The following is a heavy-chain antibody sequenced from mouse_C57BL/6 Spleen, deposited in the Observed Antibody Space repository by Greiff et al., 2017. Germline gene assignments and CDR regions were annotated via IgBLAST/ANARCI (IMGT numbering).Heavy chain of an antibody. V-gene: IGHV1-64*01. CDR2: IHPNSGST. D-gene: IGHD2-3*01. J-gene: IGHJ2*01. CDR3: ARWADGYYVEYLDY. Sequence: QVQLQQPGAELVKPGASVKLSCKASGYTFTSYWMHWVKQRPGQGLEWIGMIHPNSGSTNYNEKFKSKATLTVDKSSSAAYMQLSSLTSEDSAVYYCARWADGYYVEYLDYWGQGTTLTGSS. CDR1: GYTFTSYW.